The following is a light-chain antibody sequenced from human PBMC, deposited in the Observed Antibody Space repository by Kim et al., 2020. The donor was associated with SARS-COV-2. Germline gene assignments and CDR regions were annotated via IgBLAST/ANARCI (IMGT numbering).Light chain of an antibody. CDR1: SSDVGGYNY. V-gene: IGLV2-14*03. Sequence: QSALTQPASVSGSPGQSITISCTGTSSDVGGYNYVSWYQQHPGKAPKLLIYGDSNRPSGVPNRFSGSKSGNTASLTISGLQAEDEADYYCSSYTSSSTLVFGRGTKVTVL. CDR2: GDS. J-gene: IGLJ1*01. CDR3: SSYTSSSTLV.